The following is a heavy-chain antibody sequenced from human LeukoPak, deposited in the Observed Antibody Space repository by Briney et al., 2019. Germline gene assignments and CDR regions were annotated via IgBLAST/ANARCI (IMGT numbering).Heavy chain of an antibody. V-gene: IGHV3-23*01. CDR2: ISGSGGST. Sequence: GGSLRLSCAASGFTFSSYAMSWVRQAPGKGLEWVSAISGSGGSTYYADSVKGRFTISRGNSKNTLYLQMNSLRAEDTAVYYCAEDQLLIAAAGYFDYWGQGTLVTVSS. CDR3: AEDQLLIAAAGYFDY. J-gene: IGHJ4*02. CDR1: GFTFSSYA. D-gene: IGHD6-13*01.